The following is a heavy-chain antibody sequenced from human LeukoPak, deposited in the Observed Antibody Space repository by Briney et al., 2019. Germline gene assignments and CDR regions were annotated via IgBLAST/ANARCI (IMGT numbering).Heavy chain of an antibody. CDR1: GYTFSGYY. CDR3: ARDSGSYRNWYFDL. V-gene: IGHV1-2*02. D-gene: IGHD1-26*01. Sequence: GASVKVSCKASGYTFSGYYVHWVRQAPGQGLEWMGWINPNSGGTNYAQKFQGRVTMTRDTSISTAYMELSRLRSDDTAVYYCARDSGSYRNWYFDLWGRGTLVTVSS. CDR2: INPNSGGT. J-gene: IGHJ2*01.